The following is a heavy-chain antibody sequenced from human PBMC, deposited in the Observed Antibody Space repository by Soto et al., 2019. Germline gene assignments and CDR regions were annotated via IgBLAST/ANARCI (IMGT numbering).Heavy chain of an antibody. V-gene: IGHV4-30-2*01. CDR2: IYHSGST. D-gene: IGHD6-19*01. CDR1: GGSISSGGYS. J-gene: IGHJ4*02. Sequence: QLQLQESGSGLVKPSQTLSLTCAVSGGSISSGGYSWSWIRQPPGKGLEWIGYIYHSGSTYYNPSHKSRVTISVDRSKNQFSLKLRSVTAADTAVYYCARAGGLGAVAVDYWGQGTLVTVSS. CDR3: ARAGGLGAVAVDY.